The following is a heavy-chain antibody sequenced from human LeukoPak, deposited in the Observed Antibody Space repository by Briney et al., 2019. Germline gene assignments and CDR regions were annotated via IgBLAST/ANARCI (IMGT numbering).Heavy chain of an antibody. Sequence: GGSLRLSCAASGFTFSSYGMHWVRQAPGKGLEWVAVISYDGNNEYYADSVKGRFTISRDNSKNTLYLQMNSLRAEDTAVYFCARGRHPYSSSWYPYHYGMEVWGQGTTVTVSS. CDR1: GFTFSSYG. D-gene: IGHD6-13*01. CDR3: ARGRHPYSSSWYPYHYGMEV. J-gene: IGHJ6*02. CDR2: ISYDGNNE. V-gene: IGHV3-30*03.